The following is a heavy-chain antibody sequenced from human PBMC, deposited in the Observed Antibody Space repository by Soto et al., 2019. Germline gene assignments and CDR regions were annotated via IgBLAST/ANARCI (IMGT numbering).Heavy chain of an antibody. CDR1: GGSFGSGGYY. Sequence: PSEPLSLPSPVSGGSFGSGGYYWSWFRRHPGKGLEWIGYIYYSGSTYYNPSLKSRVTISVDTSKNQFSLKLSSVTAADTAVYYCAREIVVVPAAFDPWGQGTLVTVSS. CDR3: AREIVVVPAAFDP. D-gene: IGHD2-2*01. V-gene: IGHV4-31*02. J-gene: IGHJ5*02. CDR2: IYYSGST.